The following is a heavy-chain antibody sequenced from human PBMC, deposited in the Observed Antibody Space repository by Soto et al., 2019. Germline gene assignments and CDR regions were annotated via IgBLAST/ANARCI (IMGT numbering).Heavy chain of an antibody. CDR3: ARYLWELMLRVDYYYYGMDV. Sequence: QVQLVESGGGVVQPGRSLRLSCAASGFTFSSYGMHWVRQAPGKGLEWVAVIWYDGSNKYYADSVKGRFTISRDNSKNTLYLQMNSLRAEDTAVYYCARYLWELMLRVDYYYYGMDVWGQGTTVTVSS. CDR2: IWYDGSNK. V-gene: IGHV3-33*01. J-gene: IGHJ6*02. D-gene: IGHD1-26*01. CDR1: GFTFSSYG.